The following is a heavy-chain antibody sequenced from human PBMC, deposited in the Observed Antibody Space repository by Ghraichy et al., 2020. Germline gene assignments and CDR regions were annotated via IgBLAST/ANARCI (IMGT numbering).Heavy chain of an antibody. D-gene: IGHD4-17*01. CDR2: IDETGDKT. Sequence: ETLSLTCAVSGFAFSDFPMSWVRQGPGQGLDWVSAIDETGDKTYYTDSLKGRFTIDRDNSKNTLYLQMNSLRAADTANYYCAKYVYGEFVNWGQGTLVTVPS. CDR1: GFAFSDFP. CDR3: AKYVYGEFVN. J-gene: IGHJ4*02. V-gene: IGHV3-23*01.